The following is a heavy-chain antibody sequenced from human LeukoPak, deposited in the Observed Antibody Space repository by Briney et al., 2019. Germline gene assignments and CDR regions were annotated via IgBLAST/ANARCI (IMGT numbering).Heavy chain of an antibody. D-gene: IGHD1-1*01. CDR2: INNEGSGT. CDR3: VRYDVEARRFDY. J-gene: IGHJ4*02. V-gene: IGHV3-74*01. CDR1: GFSFSAYW. Sequence: PGGSLRLSCAASGFSFSAYWMHWVHQAPGKGLVWVSRINNEGSGTDYADSVKGRFTISRVNVDNTLYLQMNSLSVDDTAMYYCVRYDVEARRFDYWGQGTLVTVSS.